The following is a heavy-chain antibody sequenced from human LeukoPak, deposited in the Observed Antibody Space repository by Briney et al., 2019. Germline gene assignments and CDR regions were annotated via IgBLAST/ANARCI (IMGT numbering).Heavy chain of an antibody. Sequence: GGTLRLSCAASGFTFSNYAMSWVRQAPGKGLQWVSGISGSATSTYYADSVKGRFTISRDNSKNTLYLQMNSLRAEDTAVYYCAKERSTIRGWFGEFDSWGQGTLVTVSS. CDR2: ISGSATST. V-gene: IGHV3-23*01. J-gene: IGHJ4*02. D-gene: IGHD3-10*01. CDR3: AKERSTIRGWFGEFDS. CDR1: GFTFSNYA.